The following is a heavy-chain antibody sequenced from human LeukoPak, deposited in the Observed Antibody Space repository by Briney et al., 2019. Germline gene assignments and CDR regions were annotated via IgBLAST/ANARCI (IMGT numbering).Heavy chain of an antibody. V-gene: IGHV3-30*18. CDR3: AKDRSRVAWGGSGYLDH. CDR1: GFTFSSYG. Sequence: PGRSLRLSRAASGFTFSSYGMHWVRQAPGKGLEWVAVISYDGSNKYYADSVKGRFTISRDNSKNTLYLQMNSLRAEDTAVYYCAKDRSRVAWGGSGYLDHWGQGTLVTVSS. CDR2: ISYDGSNK. J-gene: IGHJ4*02. D-gene: IGHD3-22*01.